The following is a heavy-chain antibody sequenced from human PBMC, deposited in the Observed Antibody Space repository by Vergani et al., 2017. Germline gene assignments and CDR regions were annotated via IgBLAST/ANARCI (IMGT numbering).Heavy chain of an antibody. CDR3: ARHHDSSGYSPYY. CDR1: GYSFTSYW. V-gene: IGHV5-51*01. Sequence: EAPLVQSGAEVKKPGESLKISCKGSGYSFTSYWIGWVRPLPGKGLEGMGVIYPGDSDTRYGPSFQGQVTISADKSISTAYLQWSSLKASDTAMYYCARHHDSSGYSPYYWGQGTLVTVSS. D-gene: IGHD3-22*01. CDR2: IYPGDSDT. J-gene: IGHJ4*02.